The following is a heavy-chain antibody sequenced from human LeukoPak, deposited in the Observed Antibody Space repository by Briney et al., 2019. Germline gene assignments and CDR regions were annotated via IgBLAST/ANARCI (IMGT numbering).Heavy chain of an antibody. V-gene: IGHV4-4*07. CDR2: IYDSGAT. J-gene: IGHJ4*02. Sequence: SETLSLTCTVSGGSVSRDSWTWIRQPAGKGLEWIGYIYDSGATTYNPSLQSRLTMSVDPSKNQFSLRLTSVTAADTAVYYCARGRGDFRYFDYWGQGTLVTVSS. D-gene: IGHD3-16*01. CDR1: GGSVSRDS. CDR3: ARGRGDFRYFDY.